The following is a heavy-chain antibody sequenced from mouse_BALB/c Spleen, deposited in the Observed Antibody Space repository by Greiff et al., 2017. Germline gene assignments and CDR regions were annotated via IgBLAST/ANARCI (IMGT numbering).Heavy chain of an antibody. Sequence: QVQLKESGAELMKPGASVKISCKATGYTFSSYWIEWVKQRPGHGLEWIGEILPGSGSTNYNEKFKGKATFTADTSSNTAYMQLSSLTSEDSAVYYCARGASYYRYDGEVGHYYAMDYWGQGTSVTVSS. V-gene: IGHV1-9*01. CDR1: GYTFSSYW. J-gene: IGHJ4*01. CDR2: ILPGSGST. CDR3: ARGASYYRYDGEVGHYYAMDY. D-gene: IGHD2-14*01.